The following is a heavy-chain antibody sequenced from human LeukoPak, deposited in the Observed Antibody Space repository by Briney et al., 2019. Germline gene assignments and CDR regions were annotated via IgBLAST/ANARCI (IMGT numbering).Heavy chain of an antibody. CDR3: ARGLALHSDGWPPPVY. V-gene: IGHV3-66*01. D-gene: IGHD6-19*01. CDR2: IYSGGST. J-gene: IGHJ4*02. Sequence: GRSLRLACAASGFTVSSTYIGSVSLAPRNWRGLDSFIYSGGSTYYVDSVKGRFTISRNNSKHTLYLQINSLRAEETGVYYCARGLALHSDGWPPPVYWGQGTLATVS. CDR1: GFTVSSTY.